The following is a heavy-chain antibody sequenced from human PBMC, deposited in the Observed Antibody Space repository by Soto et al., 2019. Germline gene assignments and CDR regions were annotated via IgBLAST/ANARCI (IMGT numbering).Heavy chain of an antibody. D-gene: IGHD5-18*01. CDR2: ISGSGGST. V-gene: IGHV3-23*01. CDR3: AKPRNTAMVGARFDY. CDR1: GFTFSSYA. J-gene: IGHJ4*02. Sequence: SGGSLRLSCAASGFTFSSYATSWVRQAPGKGLEWVSAISGSGGSTYYADSVKGRFTISRDNSKNTLYLQMNSLRAEDTAVYYCAKPRNTAMVGARFDYWGQGTLVTVSS.